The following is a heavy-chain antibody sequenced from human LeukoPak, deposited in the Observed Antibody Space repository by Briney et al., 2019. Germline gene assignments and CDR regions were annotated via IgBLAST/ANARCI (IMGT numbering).Heavy chain of an antibody. CDR2: IYPGDSDT. J-gene: IGHJ5*02. CDR3: ASPPVS. Sequence: HGESLKISCKGSGYSFSTNWIGWVRQMPGRGLEYMGIIYPGDSDTKYSPSFQGQITISADKSINTAYLQWSSLKTSDTAMYYCASPPVSWGQGTLVTVSS. CDR1: GYSFSTNW. V-gene: IGHV5-51*01.